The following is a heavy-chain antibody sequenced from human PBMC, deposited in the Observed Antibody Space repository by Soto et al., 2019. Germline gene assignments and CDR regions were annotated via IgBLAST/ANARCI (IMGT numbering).Heavy chain of an antibody. CDR1: GYTFTSYG. D-gene: IGHD3-22*01. CDR2: ISAHNGNT. J-gene: IGHJ5*02. CDR3: ASAGGAYYYDSSGQNWFDP. V-gene: IGHV1-18*04. Sequence: QVQLVQSGAEVKKPGASVKVSCKASGYTFTSYGISWVRQAPGQGLEWMGWISAHNGNTNYAQKLQGRVTMTTDTSTSTAYMELRSLRSDDTAVYYCASAGGAYYYDSSGQNWFDPWGQGTLVTVSS.